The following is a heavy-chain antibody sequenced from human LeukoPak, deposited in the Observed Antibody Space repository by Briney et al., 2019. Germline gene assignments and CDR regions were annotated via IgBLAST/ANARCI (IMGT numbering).Heavy chain of an antibody. CDR2: MNPNSGNT. CDR3: ARGLSGSYYLIYSYYYYVDV. Sequence: GASVKVSCKASGYTFTSYDINWVRQATGQGLEWMGWMNPNSGNTGYAQKFQGRVTMTRNTSISTAYMELSSLRSEDTAVYYCARGLSGSYYLIYSYYYYVDVWGKGTTVTVSS. J-gene: IGHJ6*03. V-gene: IGHV1-8*01. D-gene: IGHD1-26*01. CDR1: GYTFTSYD.